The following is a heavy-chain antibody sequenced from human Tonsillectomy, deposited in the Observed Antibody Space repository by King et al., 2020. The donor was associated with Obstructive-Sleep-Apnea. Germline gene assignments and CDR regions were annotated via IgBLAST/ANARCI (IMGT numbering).Heavy chain of an antibody. CDR2: IRSKANSYAT. CDR1: GFTFSGSA. J-gene: IGHJ4*02. V-gene: IGHV3-73*01. CDR3: TXTQAVAGXXXGAEDY. D-gene: IGHD6-19*01. Sequence: VQLVESGGGLVQPGGSLKLSCAASGFTFSGSAMHWVRQASGKGLEWVGRIRSKANSYATAYAASVKGRFTISRDDSKNTAYLQMNSLKTEDTAVYYCTXTQAVAGXXXGAEDYXGXGTLVTXSS.